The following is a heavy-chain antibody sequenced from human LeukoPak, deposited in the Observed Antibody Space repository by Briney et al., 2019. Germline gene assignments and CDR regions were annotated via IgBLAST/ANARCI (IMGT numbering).Heavy chain of an antibody. J-gene: IGHJ4*02. CDR1: GGSISSYY. CDR2: IYTSGST. V-gene: IGHV4-4*07. CDR3: ARDRQQWLVRAFDY. D-gene: IGHD6-19*01. Sequence: SETLSLTCTVSGGSISSYYWSWIRQPAGKGLEWIGRIYTSGSTNHNPSLKSRVTMSVDTSKNQFSLKLSSVTAADTAVYYCARDRQQWLVRAFDYWGQGTLVTVSS.